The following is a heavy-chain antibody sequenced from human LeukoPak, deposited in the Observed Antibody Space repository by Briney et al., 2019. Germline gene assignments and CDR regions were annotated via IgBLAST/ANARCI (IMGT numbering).Heavy chain of an antibody. CDR2: IWYDGSKE. J-gene: IGHJ4*02. CDR3: ARDLSFGSLDF. V-gene: IGHV3-33*01. Sequence: GGSLRLSCAASGFTLSSHGMHWVREAPGKGLEWVALIWYDGSKENYADSVKGRFSISRDMSKNTLNLQMNSLRVEDTAVFYCARDLSFGSLDFRGQGTLVTVSS. D-gene: IGHD1-26*01. CDR1: GFTLSSHG.